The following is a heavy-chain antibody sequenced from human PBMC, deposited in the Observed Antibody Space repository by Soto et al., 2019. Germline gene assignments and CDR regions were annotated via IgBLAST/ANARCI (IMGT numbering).Heavy chain of an antibody. J-gene: IGHJ6*02. D-gene: IGHD3-10*01. V-gene: IGHV3-30-3*01. Sequence: QVQLVESGGGVVQPGRALRRSCAASGFTFSSYAMHWVRQAPGKGLEWVAVISYDGSNKYYADSVKGRFTISRDNSKNTQYLQMNSLRAEDTAVYYCASASSGSPYVRNYYYYYGMDVWGQGTTVTVSS. CDR1: GFTFSSYA. CDR2: ISYDGSNK. CDR3: ASASSGSPYVRNYYYYYGMDV.